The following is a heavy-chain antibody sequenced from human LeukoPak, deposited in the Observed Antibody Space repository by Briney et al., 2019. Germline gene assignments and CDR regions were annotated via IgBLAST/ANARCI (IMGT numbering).Heavy chain of an antibody. V-gene: IGHV4-4*07. CDR3: ARGRRLLWFGELFSSGHGEYYFDY. CDR2: IYTSGST. Sequence: PSETLSLTCTVSGGSISSYYWSWIRQPAGKGLEWIGRIYTSGSTNYNPSLKSRVTMSVDTSKNQFSLKLSSVTAADTAVYYCARGRRLLWFGELFSSGHGEYYFDYWGQGTLVTVSS. J-gene: IGHJ4*02. D-gene: IGHD3-10*01. CDR1: GGSISSYY.